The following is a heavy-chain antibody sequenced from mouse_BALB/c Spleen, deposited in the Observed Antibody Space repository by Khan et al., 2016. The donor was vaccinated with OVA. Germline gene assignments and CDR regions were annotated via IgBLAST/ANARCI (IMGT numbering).Heavy chain of an antibody. CDR1: GYTFTNYW. D-gene: IGHD1-1*02. V-gene: IGHV1-69*02. J-gene: IGHJ3*01. CDR3: TREGVYGSAFAY. Sequence: QVQLQQSGPELVRPGASVKLSCKASGYTFTNYWINWVKQRPGQGLEWIGNIYPSDSYTNYNQKFKDKATLTVDKSSSTAYMQLSSPTSEDSAVYYGTREGVYGSAFAYWGQGTLVTVSA. CDR2: IYPSDSYT.